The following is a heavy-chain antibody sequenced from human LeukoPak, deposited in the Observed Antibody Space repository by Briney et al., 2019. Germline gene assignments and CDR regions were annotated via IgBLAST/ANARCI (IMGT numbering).Heavy chain of an antibody. V-gene: IGHV4-34*01. Sequence: SETLSLTCAVSGGSFFDYYWTWIRQSPGKGLEWVGEVKHNGKRSYNASLKYRLTIFADTSKNEFSLKMPSVTAADTAVYYCCLVGDTEAADTLPLDYWGQGTLVTVSS. J-gene: IGHJ4*02. D-gene: IGHD5-18*01. CDR2: VKHNGKR. CDR3: CLVGDTEAADTLPLDY. CDR1: GGSFFDYY.